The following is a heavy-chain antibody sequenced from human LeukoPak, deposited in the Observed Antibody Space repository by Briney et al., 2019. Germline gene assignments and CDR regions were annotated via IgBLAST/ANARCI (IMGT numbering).Heavy chain of an antibody. J-gene: IGHJ3*01. D-gene: IGHD4-11*01. V-gene: IGHV3-48*04. CDR2: ISSSSTI. CDR3: ARDPGYSEFDV. CDR1: GFTFSSYS. Sequence: GGSLRLSCAASGFTFSSYSMNWVRQAPGKGLEWVSYISSSSTIYYADSVKGRFTISRDNAKNSLYLQMNSLRAEDTAVYYCARDPGYSEFDVWGQGAMVIVSS.